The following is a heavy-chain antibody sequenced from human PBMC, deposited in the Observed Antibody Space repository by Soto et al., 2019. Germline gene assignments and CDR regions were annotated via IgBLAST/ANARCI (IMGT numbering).Heavy chain of an antibody. CDR2: IFHSGST. Sequence: QLQLQESGSGLVKPSQTLSLTCAVSGGSISNDGYSWSWIRQPPGKGLEWIGYIFHSGSTYYNPSLKSRVTISVDRSKNHFSLKLSSVTAADTAVYYCARGSTVTAGQHWGLGTLVTVSP. CDR3: ARGSTVTAGQH. D-gene: IGHD4-17*01. V-gene: IGHV4-30-2*01. J-gene: IGHJ1*01. CDR1: GGSISNDGYS.